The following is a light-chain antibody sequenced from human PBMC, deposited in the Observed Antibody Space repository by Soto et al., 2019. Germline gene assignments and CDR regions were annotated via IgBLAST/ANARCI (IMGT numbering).Light chain of an antibody. CDR3: QQCHNWPLT. V-gene: IGKV3D-15*01. J-gene: IGKJ4*01. CDR1: QSVATN. Sequence: EIVLTQSPATLSMSPGERATLSCRASQSVATNLAWYQQMPGQAPRLLIHGAFTRATGIPARFSGSGSGTEFTLTISSLQSEDSAVYFCQQCHNWPLTFGGGTKVEIK. CDR2: GAF.